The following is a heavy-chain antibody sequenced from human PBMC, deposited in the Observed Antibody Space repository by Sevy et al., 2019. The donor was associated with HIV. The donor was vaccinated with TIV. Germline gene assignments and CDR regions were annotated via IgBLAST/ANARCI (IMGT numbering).Heavy chain of an antibody. J-gene: IGHJ6*02. CDR3: ARIFSYCSSTSCYLGYYYYYYGMDV. CDR2: IYYTGST. CDR1: GGSVSSGSYY. D-gene: IGHD2-2*01. V-gene: IGHV4-61*01. Sequence: SETLSLTCTVSGGSVSSGSYYWSWIRQPPGKGLEWIGYIYYTGSTNYNPSLKSRVTISVDTSKNQFSLKLSSVTAADTAVYYCARIFSYCSSTSCYLGYYYYYYGMDVWGQGTTVTVSS.